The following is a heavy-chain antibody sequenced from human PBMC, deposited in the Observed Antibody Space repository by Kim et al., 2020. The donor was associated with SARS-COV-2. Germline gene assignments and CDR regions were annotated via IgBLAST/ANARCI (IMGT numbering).Heavy chain of an antibody. V-gene: IGHV7-4-1*02. Sequence: ASVKVSCKASGYTFTSYAMNWVRQAPGQGLEWMGWINTNTGNPTYAQGFTGRFFFSLDTSVSTAYLQISSLKAEDTAVYYCASGPAYCSSTSCYLWFDPWGQGTLVTVSS. CDR1: GYTFTSYA. CDR2: INTNTGNP. J-gene: IGHJ5*02. D-gene: IGHD2-2*01. CDR3: ASGPAYCSSTSCYLWFDP.